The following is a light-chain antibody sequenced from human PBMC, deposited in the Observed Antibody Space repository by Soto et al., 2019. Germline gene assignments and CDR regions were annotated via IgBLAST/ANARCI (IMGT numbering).Light chain of an antibody. V-gene: IGKV1-39*01. CDR3: QQSYTRT. CDR2: AAS. J-gene: IGKJ1*01. CDR1: QSISNY. Sequence: DIKLTQSPSSLSASVGDRVSISCRASQSISNYLNWYQQKPGKAPKVLIFAASRLQSGVPSRFSGSGSGTDFTLTISSLQPDDFATYYCQQSYTRTCGQGTKGDIK.